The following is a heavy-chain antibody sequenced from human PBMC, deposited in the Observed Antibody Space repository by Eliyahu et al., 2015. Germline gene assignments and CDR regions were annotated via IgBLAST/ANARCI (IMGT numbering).Heavy chain of an antibody. J-gene: IGHJ2*01. CDR2: ISGSGGST. CDR1: GFXFNSYA. Sequence: EVQLLESGGGLVQPGGSLRLSCAASGFXFNSYAMXWVRQAPGKGLEWVSAISGSGGSTFYADSVKGRFTISRDNSKNTLYLQMNSLRAEDTAVYYCAKCVSLVRYFDLWGRGTLVTVSS. V-gene: IGHV3-23*01. D-gene: IGHD1-26*01. CDR3: AKCVSLVRYFDL.